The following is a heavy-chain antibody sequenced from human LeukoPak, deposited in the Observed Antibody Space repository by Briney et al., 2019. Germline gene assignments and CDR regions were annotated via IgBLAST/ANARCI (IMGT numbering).Heavy chain of an antibody. CDR2: IKSKTDGGTT. Sequence: KSGGSLRLSCAASGFTFSSHSMNWVRQAPGKGLEWVGRIKSKTDGGTTDYAAPVKGRFTISRDDSKNTLYLQMNSLKTEDTAVYYCTTDRKSNFWSGYYRGDADYFDYWGQGTLVTVSS. D-gene: IGHD3-3*01. CDR1: GFTFSSHS. J-gene: IGHJ4*02. V-gene: IGHV3-15*01. CDR3: TTDRKSNFWSGYYRGDADYFDY.